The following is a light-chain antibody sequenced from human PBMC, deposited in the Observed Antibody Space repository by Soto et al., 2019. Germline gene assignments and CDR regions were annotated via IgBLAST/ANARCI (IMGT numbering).Light chain of an antibody. V-gene: IGKV3D-20*02. CDR1: QRISNSY. CDR3: QQRSNWPPAIT. CDR2: DAS. Sequence: EIVLTQSPGTLSLSPGERATLSCRASQRISNSYLAWYQHKPGQAPRLLLYDASSRATGIPDRVSGSGSGTDFTLTISRLEPEDFAVYYCQQRSNWPPAITFGQGTRLEIK. J-gene: IGKJ5*01.